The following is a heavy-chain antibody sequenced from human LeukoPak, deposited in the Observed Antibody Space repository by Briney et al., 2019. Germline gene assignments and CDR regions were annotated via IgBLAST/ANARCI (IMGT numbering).Heavy chain of an antibody. J-gene: IGHJ3*02. CDR3: ARGIVVVPAGAFDI. Sequence: GGSLTPSWPASGFTLSSYSMNWVRQAPGKGLEWDASIITRRSYIYYADSVKGRLTISRDNAKNSLYLQMNSLRAEDTAVYYCARGIVVVPAGAFDIWGQGTTVTVSS. CDR2: IITRRSYI. CDR1: GFTLSSYS. V-gene: IGHV3-21*01. D-gene: IGHD2-2*01.